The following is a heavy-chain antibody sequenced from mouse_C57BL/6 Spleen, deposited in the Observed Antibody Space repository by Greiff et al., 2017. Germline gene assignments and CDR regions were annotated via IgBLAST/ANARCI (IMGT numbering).Heavy chain of an antibody. CDR2: IYPSDSET. V-gene: IGHV1-61*01. J-gene: IGHJ2*01. CDR1: GYTFTSYW. CDR3: ARRYYGSSYGYFDY. Sequence: QVQLQQSGAELVRPGSSVKLSCKASGYTFTSYWMDCVKQRPGQGLEWIGNIYPSDSETHYNQKFKDKATLTVDKSSSTAYMQLSSLTSEDSAVYYCARRYYGSSYGYFDYWGQGTTLTVSS. D-gene: IGHD1-1*01.